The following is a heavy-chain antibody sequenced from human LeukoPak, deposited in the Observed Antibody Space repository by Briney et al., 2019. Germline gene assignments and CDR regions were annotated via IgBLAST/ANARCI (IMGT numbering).Heavy chain of an antibody. V-gene: IGHV6-1*01. CDR2: TYYRSNWFS. CDR1: GDSVSSNSSS. CDR3: ARGSIFDY. J-gene: IGHJ4*02. Sequence: SQTLSLTCAISGDSVSSNSSSWNWITQSPSRGLEWLGRTYYRSNWFSDYAVSVKSRITINPDTSKNQFSLQLNSVTPEDTAVYYCARGSIFDYWGRGTLVTVSS.